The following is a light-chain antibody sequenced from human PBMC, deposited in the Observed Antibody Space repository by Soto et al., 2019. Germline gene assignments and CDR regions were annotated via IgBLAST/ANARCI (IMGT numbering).Light chain of an antibody. Sequence: QSALTQPASVSGSPGQSITISCTGTSSHVGGYNYVSWYQQHPGKAPKLMIYDVSNRPSGVSDRFSGSKSGNTASLTISGLQAEDEADYYCSSYTSSTTLNVIFGGGTKLTAL. CDR1: SSHVGGYNY. CDR3: SSYTSSTTLNVI. CDR2: DVS. J-gene: IGLJ2*01. V-gene: IGLV2-14*01.